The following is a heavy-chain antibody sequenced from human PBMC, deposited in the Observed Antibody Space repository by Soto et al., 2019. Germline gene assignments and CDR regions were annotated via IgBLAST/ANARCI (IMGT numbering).Heavy chain of an antibody. J-gene: IGHJ6*02. D-gene: IGHD3-3*01. CDR2: ISAYNGNT. CDR3: AREVGEIRFLEWLTTYYYYGMDV. V-gene: IGHV1-18*04. Sequence: ASVKVSCKASGYTLTSYGISWVRQAPGQGLEWMGRISAYNGNTNYAQKLQGRVTMTTDTSTSTAYMELRSLRSDDTAVYYCAREVGEIRFLEWLTTYYYYGMDVWGQGTTVTVSS. CDR1: GYTLTSYG.